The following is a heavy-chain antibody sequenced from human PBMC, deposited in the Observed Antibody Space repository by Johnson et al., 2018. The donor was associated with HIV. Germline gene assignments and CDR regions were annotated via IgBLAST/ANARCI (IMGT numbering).Heavy chain of an antibody. Sequence: VQLVESGGGLVQPGGSLRLSCVASGFTFSSYAMSWVRQAPGKGLEWVSAISGGGGTTYYADSVKGRLTISRDNSKNPLYLQMNSLRAEYTAVYYWAKDREPANYDAVDIWDQGTVVTVSS. CDR1: GFTFSSYA. V-gene: IGHV3-23*04. CDR2: ISGGGGTT. D-gene: IGHD1-26*01. J-gene: IGHJ3*02. CDR3: AKDREPANYDAVDI.